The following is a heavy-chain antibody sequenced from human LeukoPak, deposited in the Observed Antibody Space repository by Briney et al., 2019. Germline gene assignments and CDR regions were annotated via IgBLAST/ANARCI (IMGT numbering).Heavy chain of an antibody. J-gene: IGHJ6*01. CDR2: INAGNGNT. CDR1: GYTLTSYA. D-gene: IGHD3-10*01. Sequence: ASVKVSCKASGYTLTSYAMHWVRQAPGQRLEWMGWINAGNGNTKYSQKFQGRVTITRDTSASTAYMELSSLRSEDTAVYYCAREFRSGSSYYYYYGMDVWGKGTTVTVSS. V-gene: IGHV1-3*01. CDR3: AREFRSGSSYYYYYGMDV.